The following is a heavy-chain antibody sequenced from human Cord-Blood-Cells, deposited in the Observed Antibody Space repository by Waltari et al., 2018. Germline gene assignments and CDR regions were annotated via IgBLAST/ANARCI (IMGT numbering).Heavy chain of an antibody. CDR2: IYWNDDK. J-gene: IGHJ4*02. CDR3: AHTYCSSTSCNTSPYYFDY. D-gene: IGHD2-2*01. CDR1: GFSLSTSGVG. V-gene: IGHV2-5*01. Sequence: QITLKESGPTLVKPTQTLTLTCTFSGFSLSTSGVGVGWIRQPPGKALEWLALIYWNDDKRYSPSLKSRLTITKDTSKNQVVLTMTNMDPVDTATYYCAHTYCSSTSCNTSPYYFDYWGQGTLVTVSS.